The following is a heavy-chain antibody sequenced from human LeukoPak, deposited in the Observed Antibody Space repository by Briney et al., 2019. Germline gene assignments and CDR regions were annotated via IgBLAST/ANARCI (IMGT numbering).Heavy chain of an antibody. CDR3: ARDPGSSNWDWFDP. CDR1: GDSASSNSAA. V-gene: IGHV6-1*01. J-gene: IGHJ5*02. D-gene: IGHD6-13*01. Sequence: SQTLSLTCAISGDSASSNSAAWDWIRQSPSRGLEWLGRTYYRAEWYKDYAVSVRSRITINPDTSKSQFSLQLNSVTPEDTAVYYCARDPGSSNWDWFDPWGQGTLVTVSS. CDR2: TYYRAEWYK.